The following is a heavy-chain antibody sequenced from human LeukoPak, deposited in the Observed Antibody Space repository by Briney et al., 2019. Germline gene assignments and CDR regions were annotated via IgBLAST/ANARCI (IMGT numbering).Heavy chain of an antibody. CDR2: FDPEDGET. CDR1: GSTLTELS. V-gene: IGHV1-24*01. CDR3: ATNRYYGSGPTPLGAFDT. J-gene: IGHJ3*02. Sequence: GASVTLSCTVSGSTLTELSMHWVRQAPGKGLEWMGGFDPEDGETIYSQKFQGRVTTTEGTSTDTDYMELSILRSEDTAVYYCATNRYYGSGPTPLGAFDTWGQGTMVTVSS. D-gene: IGHD3-10*01.